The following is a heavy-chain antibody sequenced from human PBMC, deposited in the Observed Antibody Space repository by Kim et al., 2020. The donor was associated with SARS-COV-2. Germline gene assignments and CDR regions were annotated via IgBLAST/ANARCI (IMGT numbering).Heavy chain of an antibody. D-gene: IGHD3-22*01. CDR3: ARLENKITMIVGMTRPYYVDY. CDR2: IYYSGST. Sequence: SETLSLTCTVSGGSISSSSYYWGWIRQPPGKGLEWIGSIYYSGSTYYNPSLKSRVTIYVDTSKNQFSLKLSSVTAADTAVYYCARLENKITMIVGMTRPYYVDYWGQGTLVTVSS. CDR1: GGSISSSSYY. J-gene: IGHJ4*02. V-gene: IGHV4-39*01.